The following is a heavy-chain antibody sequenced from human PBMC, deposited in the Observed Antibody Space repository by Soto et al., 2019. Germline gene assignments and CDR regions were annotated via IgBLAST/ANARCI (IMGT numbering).Heavy chain of an antibody. CDR3: ARYYDSSGSFDY. CDR2: IYYSGST. CDR1: GGSISSSNYY. D-gene: IGHD3-22*01. V-gene: IGHV4-39*01. J-gene: IGHJ4*02. Sequence: PSETLSLTCTVSGGSISSSNYYWGWSRQHPGKGLEWIGSIYYSGSTDYNPSLKSRVTISGDTSKNQFSLKLSSVTAADTAVYYCARYYDSSGSFDYLGQGTMVTVSS.